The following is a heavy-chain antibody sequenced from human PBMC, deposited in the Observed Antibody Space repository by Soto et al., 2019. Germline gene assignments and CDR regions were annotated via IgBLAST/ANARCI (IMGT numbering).Heavy chain of an antibody. CDR3: ARVRGGYANFDY. D-gene: IGHD5-12*01. CDR1: GGSFSGYY. Sequence: SETLSLTCAVYGGSFSGYYWSWIRQPPGKGLEWIGEINHSGSTNYNPSLKSRVTISVDTSKNQFSLKLSSVTAADTAVYYCARVRGGYANFDYWGQGTLVTVSS. V-gene: IGHV4-34*01. CDR2: INHSGST. J-gene: IGHJ4*02.